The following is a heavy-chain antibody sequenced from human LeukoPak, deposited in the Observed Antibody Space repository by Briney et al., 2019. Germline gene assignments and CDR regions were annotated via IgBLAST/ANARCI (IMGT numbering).Heavy chain of an antibody. CDR3: AKDFRDGYNHPSYYFDS. J-gene: IGHJ4*02. CDR2: ISYDGSSE. V-gene: IGHV3-30*18. Sequence: GRSLRLSCAASGFTFSTYGMHWVRQAPGKGLEWVAVISYDGSSEYYADSVQGRFTVARDNSKNTLYLQMNSLRAEDTAVYYCAKDFRDGYNHPSYYFDSWGQGTLVTASS. D-gene: IGHD5-12*01. CDR1: GFTFSTYG.